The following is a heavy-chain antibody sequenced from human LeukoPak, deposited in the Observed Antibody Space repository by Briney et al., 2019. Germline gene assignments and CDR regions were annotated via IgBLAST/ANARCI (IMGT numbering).Heavy chain of an antibody. Sequence: GGSLRLSCAASGFTFSTYSMNWVRQAPGKGLEWVSYISSGSSTIHYADSVKGRFTISGDNSKNTLYLQMNSLRAEDTAVYYRARVDDLDALDMWGQGTMVTVSS. J-gene: IGHJ3*02. D-gene: IGHD2-2*03. V-gene: IGHV3-48*01. CDR2: ISSGSSTI. CDR1: GFTFSTYS. CDR3: ARVDDLDALDM.